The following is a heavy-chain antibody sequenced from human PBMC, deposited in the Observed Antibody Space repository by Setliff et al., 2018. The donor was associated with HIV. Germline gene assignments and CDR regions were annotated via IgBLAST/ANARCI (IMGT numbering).Heavy chain of an antibody. J-gene: IGHJ4*02. V-gene: IGHV1-46*01. CDR1: GYTFTSYY. CDR2: INPSGGST. D-gene: IGHD3-22*01. CDR3: ARDQYYYDSSGYPSRYFDY. Sequence: ASVKVSCKAPGYTFTSYYMHWVRQAPGQGLEWMGIINPSGGSTSYAQKFQGRVTMTRDTSTSTVYMELSSLRSEDTAVYYCARDQYYYDSSGYPSRYFDYWGQGTLVTVSS.